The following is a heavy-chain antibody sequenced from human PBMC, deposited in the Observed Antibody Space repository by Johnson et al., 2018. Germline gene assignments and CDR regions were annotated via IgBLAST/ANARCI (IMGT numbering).Heavy chain of an antibody. CDR2: ISYDGSKK. CDR3: AKDSPPVAGTVAAEYFQH. D-gene: IGHD6-19*01. V-gene: IGHV3-30*18. Sequence: QVQLVESGGGVAQPGRSXRLSCAASGFTFSSFDMHWVRQAPGKGLEWVAVISYDGSKKYYADYVKGRFTISRDNSKNTLALEMNSLRTEDTAVYYCAKDSPPVAGTVAAEYFQHWGQCTLVTVSS. CDR1: GFTFSSFD. J-gene: IGHJ1*01.